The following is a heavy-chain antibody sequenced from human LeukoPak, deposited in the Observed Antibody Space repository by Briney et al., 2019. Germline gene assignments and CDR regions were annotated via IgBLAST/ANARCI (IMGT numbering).Heavy chain of an antibody. CDR1: GLTFSVNE. D-gene: IGHD3-10*01. V-gene: IGHV3-48*03. Sequence: PGGSLRLSCAASGLTFSVNEVNWVRQAPGKGLEWVSKSTSSGDIYYADSVRGRFTVSRDNAKNSVYLQMNSLRAEDTAVYYCRTFIIARDYWGQGTLVTVTS. CDR2: STSSGDI. J-gene: IGHJ4*02. CDR3: RTFIIARDY.